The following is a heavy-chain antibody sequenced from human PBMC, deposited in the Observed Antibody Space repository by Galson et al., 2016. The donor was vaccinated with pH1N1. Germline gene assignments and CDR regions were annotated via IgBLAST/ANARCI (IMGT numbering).Heavy chain of an antibody. CDR2: IYHSGST. CDR3: ARENLDSSGYSYSFYYGVDV. J-gene: IGHJ6*02. V-gene: IGHV4-4*02. D-gene: IGHD3-22*01. Sequence: ETLSLTCAVSGGSISSGDWWSWVRQPPGKGLEWIGEIYHSGSTYYNPSLKSRLTMSVDKSKNQFSLKLTSVTAADTAAYYCARENLDSSGYSYSFYYGVDVWGQGTTVTVSS. CDR1: GGSISSGDW.